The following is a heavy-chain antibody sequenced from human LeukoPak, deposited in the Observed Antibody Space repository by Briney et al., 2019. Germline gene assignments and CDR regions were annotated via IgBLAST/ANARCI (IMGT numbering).Heavy chain of an antibody. CDR1: GITLSNYG. CDR3: AKRGVVIRVILVGFHKEAYYFDS. V-gene: IGHV3-23*01. Sequence: GGSLRLSCAVSGITLSNYGMSWVRQAPGQGLEWVAGISDSGGSTNYADSVKGRFTISRDNPKNTLYLQMNSLRAEGTAVYFCAKRGVVIRVILVGFHKEAYYFDSWGQGALVTVSS. D-gene: IGHD3-22*01. J-gene: IGHJ4*02. CDR2: ISDSGGST.